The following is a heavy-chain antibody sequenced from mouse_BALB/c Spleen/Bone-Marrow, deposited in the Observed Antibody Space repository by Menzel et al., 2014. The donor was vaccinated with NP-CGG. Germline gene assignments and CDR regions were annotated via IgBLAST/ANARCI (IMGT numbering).Heavy chain of an antibody. J-gene: IGHJ2*01. D-gene: IGHD2-10*01. CDR3: AREGAFYGNPFDF. CDR1: GYRFSSFW. CDR2: ILPGSGST. V-gene: IGHV1-9*01. Sequence: VQPQQSGAEVMKSGASVKISCRATGYRFSSFWIEWIKQRPGHGLEWIGKILPGSGSTNYNEKFKGKATLSADTSSNTAYMQLSSLTSEDSAVYLCAREGAFYGNPFDFWGQGTTLTVSS.